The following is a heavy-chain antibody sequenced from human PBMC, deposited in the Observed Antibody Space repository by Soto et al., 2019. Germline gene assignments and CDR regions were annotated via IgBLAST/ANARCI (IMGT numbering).Heavy chain of an antibody. CDR2: IYYTGST. D-gene: IGHD2-21*02. Sequence: CWIRQPPGKGLEWIGTIYYTGSTYYNPSLKSRVTISVDTSKNQFSLKLNSVTAAYTAVYYCATKTADCAYWVQGTPVPV. J-gene: IGHJ4*02. CDR3: ATKTADCAY. V-gene: IGHV4-39*01.